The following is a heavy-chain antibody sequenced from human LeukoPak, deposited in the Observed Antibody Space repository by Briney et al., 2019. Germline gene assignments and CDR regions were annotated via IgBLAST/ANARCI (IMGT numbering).Heavy chain of an antibody. CDR1: GYTFSGYY. D-gene: IGHD1-26*01. V-gene: IGHV1-2*02. J-gene: IGHJ4*02. CDR3: ARGGYSGTEKPNDY. CDR2: INPNSGGT. Sequence: ASVKVSCKASGYTFSGYYMHWVRQAPGQGLEWMGWINPNSGGTYYTQKFQGRVTMTRDTSISTAYVELSSLRSDDTAVYYCARGGYSGTEKPNDYWGQGTLVTVSS.